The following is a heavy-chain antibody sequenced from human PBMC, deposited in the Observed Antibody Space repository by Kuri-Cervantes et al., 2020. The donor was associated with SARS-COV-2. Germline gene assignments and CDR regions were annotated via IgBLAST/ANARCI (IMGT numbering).Heavy chain of an antibody. D-gene: IGHD6-19*01. Sequence: GESLKSYCAASGFTFSSSAMHWVRQAPGKGLEWVAVIWDDGSNKYYADSVKGRFTISRDNSKNTLYLQMNSLRAEDTAVYYCAKDGRSSGWFEGYFDFWGQGTLVTVSS. CDR2: IWDDGSNK. CDR3: AKDGRSSGWFEGYFDF. CDR1: GFTFSSSA. J-gene: IGHJ4*02. V-gene: IGHV3-33*06.